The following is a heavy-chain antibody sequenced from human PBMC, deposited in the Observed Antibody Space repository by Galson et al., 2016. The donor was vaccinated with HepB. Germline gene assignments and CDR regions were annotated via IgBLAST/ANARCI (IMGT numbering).Heavy chain of an antibody. CDR1: GGSISGGGYF. D-gene: IGHD4/OR15-4a*01. J-gene: IGHJ4*02. V-gene: IGHV4-31*03. Sequence: TLSLTCTVSGGSISGGGYFWSWLRQHPGKGLEWIGHIYYRGGTNYNPSLKSRLTISVDTSKNQFSLNLSSVTAADTAVYYSARVFITQVSGANSRVYYGMDFWGQGTLVTVSS. CDR2: IYYRGGT. CDR3: ARVFITQVSGANSRVYYGMDF.